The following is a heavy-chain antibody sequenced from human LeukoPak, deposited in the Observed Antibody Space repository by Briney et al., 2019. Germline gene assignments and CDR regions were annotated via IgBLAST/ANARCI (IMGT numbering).Heavy chain of an antibody. CDR1: GYTFTSYG. CDR3: ARDHDSSGPAGDFDY. V-gene: IGHV1-18*01. CDR2: ISAYNGNT. Sequence: ASVKVSCKASGYTFTSYGISWVRQAPGQGLEWTGWISAYNGNTNYAQKLQGRVTMTTDTSTSTAYMELRSLRSEDTAVYYCARDHDSSGPAGDFDYWGQGTLVTVSS. J-gene: IGHJ4*02. D-gene: IGHD3-22*01.